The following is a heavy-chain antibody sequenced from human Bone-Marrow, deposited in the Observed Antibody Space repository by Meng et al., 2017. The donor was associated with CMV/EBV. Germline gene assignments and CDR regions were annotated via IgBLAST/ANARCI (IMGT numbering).Heavy chain of an antibody. D-gene: IGHD2-2*01. CDR2: IIPILGIA. J-gene: IGHJ6*02. V-gene: IGHV1-69*10. CDR3: ARPADVVVPAARRSYYYYYGMDV. CDR1: GGTFSSYA. Sequence: SVKVSCKASGGTFSSYAISWVRQAPGQGLEWMGGIIPILGIANYAQKFQGRVTITADKSTSTAYMELSSLRSEDTAVYYCARPADVVVPAARRSYYYYYGMDVWAKGPRSPSP.